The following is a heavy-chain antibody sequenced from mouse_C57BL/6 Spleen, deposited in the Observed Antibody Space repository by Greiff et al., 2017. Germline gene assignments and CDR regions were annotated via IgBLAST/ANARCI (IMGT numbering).Heavy chain of an antibody. D-gene: IGHD1-2*01. CDR1: GYTFTSYW. V-gene: IGHV1-59*01. CDR2: IDPSDSYT. J-gene: IGHJ2*01. CDR3: ARRDDHDGDY. Sequence: QVQLQQPGAELVRPGTSVKLSCKASGYTFTSYWMHWVKQRPGQGLEWFGVIDPSDSYTNYNQKFKGKATLTVDTASSAAYRRLSSLTSEDSAGYYCARRDDHDGDYWGQGTTLTVSS.